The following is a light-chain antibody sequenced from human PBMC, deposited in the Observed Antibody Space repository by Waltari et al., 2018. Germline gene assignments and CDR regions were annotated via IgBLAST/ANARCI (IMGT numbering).Light chain of an antibody. Sequence: EIVLTQSPATLSLSPGESATLSCRASQSVSHYLAWYQQKPGRAPRLLSSDAFNRATGVPARFSGSGSGTDFTLIISSLEPEDFAVYYCQQRSSWPLTFGQGTRLDIK. CDR2: DAF. V-gene: IGKV3-11*01. CDR3: QQRSSWPLT. J-gene: IGKJ5*01. CDR1: QSVSHY.